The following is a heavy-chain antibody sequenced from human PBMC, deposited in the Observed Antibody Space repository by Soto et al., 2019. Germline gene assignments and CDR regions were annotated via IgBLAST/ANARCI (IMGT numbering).Heavy chain of an antibody. J-gene: IGHJ4*02. CDR2: IYYSGST. V-gene: IGHV4-59*08. Sequence: SETLSLTCTVSGGSISSYYWSWIRQPPGKGLEWIGYIYYSGSTNYNPSLKSRVTISVDTSKIHYSLKLSAVTAADTAVYYCARLRDCSSPSCYWVDNWGQGTLVTVSS. CDR3: ARLRDCSSPSCYWVDN. D-gene: IGHD2-2*01. CDR1: GGSISSYY.